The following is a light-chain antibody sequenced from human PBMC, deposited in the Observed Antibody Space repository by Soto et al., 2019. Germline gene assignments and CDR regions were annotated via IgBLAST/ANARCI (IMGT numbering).Light chain of an antibody. CDR2: DAS. Sequence: EIVLTQSPATLSLSPGERATLSCRAGQSVSSYLAWYQQKPGQAPRLLIFDASKRATGIPARFSGSGSGTDFTLTISSLEPEDFAVYYCLQRSDWPYTFGQGTKLEIK. V-gene: IGKV3-11*01. CDR3: LQRSDWPYT. J-gene: IGKJ2*01. CDR1: QSVSSY.